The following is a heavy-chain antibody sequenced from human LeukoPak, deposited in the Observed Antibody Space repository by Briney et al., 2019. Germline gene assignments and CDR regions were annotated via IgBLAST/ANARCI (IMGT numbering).Heavy chain of an antibody. D-gene: IGHD6-19*01. J-gene: IGHJ4*02. CDR1: GFTFSSYA. V-gene: IGHV3-23*01. Sequence: GGSLRLSCAASGFTFSSYAMSWVRQAPGKGLEWVSSSGDNTRYADSVKGRFTISRDNSKNTLYLQMNSLRAEDTAVYYCAKVSEAGGWYYFDYWGQGTLVTVSS. CDR3: AKVSEAGGWYYFDY. CDR2: SGDNT.